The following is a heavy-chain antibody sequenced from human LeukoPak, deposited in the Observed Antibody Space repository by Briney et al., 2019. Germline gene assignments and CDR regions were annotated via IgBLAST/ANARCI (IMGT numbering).Heavy chain of an antibody. V-gene: IGHV3-7*01. D-gene: IGHD6-13*01. CDR3: ARDQRVFREQLVLDY. Sequence: PGGSLRLSCAASGFTFSSYWMSWVRQAPGKGLEWVANINQDGSEKRYVDSVKGRFTISRDNAKSSLYLQMNSLRAEDTAVYYCARDQRVFREQLVLDYWGQGTLVTVSS. CDR2: INQDGSEK. J-gene: IGHJ4*02. CDR1: GFTFSSYW.